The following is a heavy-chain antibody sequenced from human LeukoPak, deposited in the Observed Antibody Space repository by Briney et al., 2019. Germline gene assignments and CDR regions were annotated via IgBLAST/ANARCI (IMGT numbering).Heavy chain of an antibody. CDR2: INIDGSST. Sequence: GGSLRLSCAASGFTFSSYWMHWVRQAPGKGLVWLSRINIDGSSTSYADSVKGRFTISRDNAKNTLYLQMNSLRAEDTAVYYCAGYYGSGTYAVDYWGQGTLVTVSS. CDR1: GFTFSSYW. V-gene: IGHV3-74*01. CDR3: AGYYGSGTYAVDY. J-gene: IGHJ4*02. D-gene: IGHD3-10*01.